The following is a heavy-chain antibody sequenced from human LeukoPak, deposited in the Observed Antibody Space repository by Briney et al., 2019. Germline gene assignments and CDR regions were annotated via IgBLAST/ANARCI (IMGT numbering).Heavy chain of an antibody. CDR2: VSSSSSYI. CDR1: GFTFSSYS. J-gene: IGHJ4*02. D-gene: IGHD2-2*01. V-gene: IGHV3-21*01. Sequence: PGGSLRLSCAPSGFTFSSYSMNWVRQAPGKGLEWVSSVSSSSSYIYYADSVKGRFTISRDNAKNSLYLQMNSLRAEDTAVYYCARGGGGYCSSTSCHPFDYWGQGTLVTVSS. CDR3: ARGGGGYCSSTSCHPFDY.